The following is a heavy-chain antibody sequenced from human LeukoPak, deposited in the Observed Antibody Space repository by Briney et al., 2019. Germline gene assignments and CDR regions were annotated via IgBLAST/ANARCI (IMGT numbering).Heavy chain of an antibody. CDR1: GYTFTGYY. V-gene: IGHV1-2*06. J-gene: IGHJ4*02. Sequence: GASVKVSCKASGYTFTGYYTHWVRQAPGQGLEWMGRINPNSGGTNYAQKFQGRVTMTRDTSISTAYMELSRLRSDDTAVYYCASLAPTASGCSSSWYLRGDGYWGQGTLVTVSS. D-gene: IGHD6-13*01. CDR3: ASLAPTASGCSSSWYLRGDGY. CDR2: INPNSGGT.